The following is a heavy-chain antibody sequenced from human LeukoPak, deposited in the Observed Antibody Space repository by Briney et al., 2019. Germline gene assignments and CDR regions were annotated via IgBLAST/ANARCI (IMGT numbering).Heavy chain of an antibody. CDR3: ARESDLLSGYLYCLDF. CDR1: GFTFSDYY. CDR2: ISSSGSTI. V-gene: IGHV3-11*01. Sequence: GGSLRLSCAASGFTFSDYYMSWIRQAPGKGLEWVSYISSSGSTIYYADSVKGRFTISRDNAKNSLYLQMNSLRAEDTAVYYCARESDLLSGYLYCLDFWGQGTLVTVSS. J-gene: IGHJ4*02. D-gene: IGHD3-3*01.